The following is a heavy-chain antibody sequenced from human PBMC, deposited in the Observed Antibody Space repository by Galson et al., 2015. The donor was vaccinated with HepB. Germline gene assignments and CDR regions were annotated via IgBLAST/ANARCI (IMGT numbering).Heavy chain of an antibody. V-gene: IGHV3-30*04. Sequence: SLRLSCAASGFTFSSYIMHWVRQAPGTGLEWVSLISYEGTNKTYAASVKGSFTISRDNSKDPLCLQMNSLRAEDTAVYYCAGERSLGEAQWLVPCFDSWGQGTLVTVSS. CDR1: GFTFSSYI. J-gene: IGHJ4*02. CDR3: AGERSLGEAQWLVPCFDS. CDR2: ISYEGTNK. D-gene: IGHD6-19*01.